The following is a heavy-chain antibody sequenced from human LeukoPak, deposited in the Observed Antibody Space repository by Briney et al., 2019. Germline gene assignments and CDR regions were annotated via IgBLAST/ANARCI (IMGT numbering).Heavy chain of an antibody. Sequence: GASVKVSCKASGYTFTSYGISWVRQAPGQGLEWMGWISAYNGNTNYAQKLQGRVTMTTDTSTSTVYMELSSLRSEDTAVYYCARERGVAVAGEGVDPWGQGTLVTVSS. CDR2: ISAYNGNT. CDR1: GYTFTSYG. D-gene: IGHD6-19*01. J-gene: IGHJ5*02. V-gene: IGHV1-18*01. CDR3: ARERGVAVAGEGVDP.